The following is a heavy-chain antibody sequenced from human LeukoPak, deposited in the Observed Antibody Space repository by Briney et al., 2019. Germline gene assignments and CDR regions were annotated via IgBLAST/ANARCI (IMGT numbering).Heavy chain of an antibody. CDR3: ARDRAGGSGSYSDY. J-gene: IGHJ4*02. V-gene: IGHV3-11*06. D-gene: IGHD1-26*01. Sequence: GGSLRLSCAASGFTFSDYYMIWIRQAPGKGLEWFLYISSSGSYTNYADSVKGRVTISRDNAKNSLYLQMNSLRAEDTAVYYCARDRAGGSGSYSDYWGQGTLVTVSS. CDR2: ISSSGSYT. CDR1: GFTFSDYY.